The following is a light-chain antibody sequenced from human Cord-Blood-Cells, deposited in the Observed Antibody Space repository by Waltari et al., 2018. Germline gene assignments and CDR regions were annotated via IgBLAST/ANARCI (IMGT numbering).Light chain of an antibody. Sequence: IQLTKSPSSLTASVGDRVTITRRASQGISSYLAWYQQKPGKAPKLLIYAACTLQSGVPSRFSGRGSGTDFTLTISSLQPEDFATYYCQQLNSYPITFGQGTRLEIK. J-gene: IGKJ5*01. CDR3: QQLNSYPIT. CDR2: AAC. V-gene: IGKV1-9*01. CDR1: QGISSY.